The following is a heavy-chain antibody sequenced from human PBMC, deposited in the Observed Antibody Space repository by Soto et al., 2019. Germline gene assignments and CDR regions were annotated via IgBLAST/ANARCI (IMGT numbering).Heavy chain of an antibody. D-gene: IGHD2-15*01. Sequence: QITLKESGPPLVKPTQTLTLTCTFSGFSLSTSGVGVGWIRQPPGKALEWLALIYWDDDKRYSPSLKSRLTITKDTSKNQTLLTMTNMDPVDTATYYCAHRPSYCSGGSCDSGFDYWGQGTLVTVSS. CDR3: AHRPSYCSGGSCDSGFDY. CDR1: GFSLSTSGVG. CDR2: IYWDDDK. V-gene: IGHV2-5*02. J-gene: IGHJ4*02.